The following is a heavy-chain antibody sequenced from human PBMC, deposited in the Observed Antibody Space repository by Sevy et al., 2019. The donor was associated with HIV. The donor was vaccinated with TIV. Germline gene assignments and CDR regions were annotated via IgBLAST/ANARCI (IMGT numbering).Heavy chain of an antibody. CDR1: GGSISSYY. D-gene: IGHD4-17*01. J-gene: IGHJ4*02. CDR2: IYYSGST. Sequence: SETLSLTCTVSGGSISSYYWSWIRQPPGKGLEWIGYIYYSGSTNYNPALKSRVTISVDTSKNQFSLKLSPVTAADTAVYYCARVHGDYVLPYFDYWGQGTLVTVSS. V-gene: IGHV4-59*13. CDR3: ARVHGDYVLPYFDY.